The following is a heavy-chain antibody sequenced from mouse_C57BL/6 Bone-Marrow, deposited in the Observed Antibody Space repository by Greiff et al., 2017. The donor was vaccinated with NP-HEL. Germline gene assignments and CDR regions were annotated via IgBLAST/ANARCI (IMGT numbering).Heavy chain of an antibody. D-gene: IGHD2-2*01. V-gene: IGHV1-69*01. Sequence: QVQLQQPGAELVMPGASVKLSCKASGYTFTSYWMHWVKQRPGQGLEWIGEIDPSDSYTNYNQKFKGKSTLTVDKSSSTAYMQLSSLTSEDSAVYYYAREFYYGYPYYYAVDYWGQGTAITVSS. CDR2: IDPSDSYT. J-gene: IGHJ4*01. CDR3: AREFYYGYPYYYAVDY. CDR1: GYTFTSYW.